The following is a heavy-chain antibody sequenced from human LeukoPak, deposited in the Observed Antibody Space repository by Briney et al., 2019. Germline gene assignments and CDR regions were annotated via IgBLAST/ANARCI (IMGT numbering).Heavy chain of an antibody. V-gene: IGHV1-24*01. D-gene: IGHD2-2*01. CDR1: GYTLTELS. J-gene: IGHJ4*02. CDR2: FDPEDGET. CDR3: ATGPPSQYCSSTSCYYNYFDY. Sequence: ASVKVSCKVSGYTLTELSMHWVRQAPGKGLEWMGGFDPEDGETIYAQKFQGRVTMTEDTSTDTAYMELSSLRSEDTAVYYSATGPPSQYCSSTSCYYNYFDYWGQGTLVTVSS.